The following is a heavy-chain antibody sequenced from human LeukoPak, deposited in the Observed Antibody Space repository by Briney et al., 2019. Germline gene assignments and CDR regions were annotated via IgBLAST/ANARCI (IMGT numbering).Heavy chain of an antibody. CDR3: TKDHTIYCSSTSCYAPSFDY. CDR2: ISGSGGST. D-gene: IGHD2-2*01. CDR1: GFTFSSYA. J-gene: IGHJ4*02. V-gene: IGHV3-23*01. Sequence: PGGSLRLSCAASGFTFSSYAMSWVRQAPGKGLEWVSGISGSGGSTYYADSVKGRFTISRDNSKNTLYLQMNSLRAEDTAVYYCTKDHTIYCSSTSCYAPSFDYWGQGPLVTVSS.